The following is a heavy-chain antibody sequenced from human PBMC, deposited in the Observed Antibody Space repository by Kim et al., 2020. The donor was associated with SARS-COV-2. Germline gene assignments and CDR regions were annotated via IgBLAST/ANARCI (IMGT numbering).Heavy chain of an antibody. Sequence: SETLFLTCTVSGGSISSSSYYWGWIRQPPGKGLEWIGSIYYSGSTYYNPSLKSRVTISVDTSKNQFSLKLSSVTAADTAVYYCARLGGSGSTEIMMDYWGQGTLVTVSS. J-gene: IGHJ4*02. CDR3: ARLGGSGSTEIMMDY. D-gene: IGHD3-10*01. V-gene: IGHV4-39*01. CDR1: GGSISSSSYY. CDR2: IYYSGST.